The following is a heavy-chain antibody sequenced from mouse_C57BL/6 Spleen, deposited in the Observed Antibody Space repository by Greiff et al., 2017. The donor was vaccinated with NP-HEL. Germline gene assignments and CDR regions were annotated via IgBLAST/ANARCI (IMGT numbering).Heavy chain of an antibody. CDR2: ISYDGSN. V-gene: IGHV3-6*01. Sequence: ESGPGLVKPSQSLSLTCSVTGYSITSGYYWNWIRQFPGNKLEWMGYISYDGSNNYNPSLKNRISITRDTSKNQFFLKLNSVTTEDTATYYCAREGNPEYFDVWGTGTTVTVSS. CDR3: AREGNPEYFDV. CDR1: GYSITSGYY. J-gene: IGHJ1*03. D-gene: IGHD2-1*01.